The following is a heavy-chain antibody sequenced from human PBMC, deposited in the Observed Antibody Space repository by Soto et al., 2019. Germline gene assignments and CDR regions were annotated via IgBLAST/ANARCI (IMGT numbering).Heavy chain of an antibody. V-gene: IGHV4-4*07. D-gene: IGHD1-1*01. CDR1: GASISNYY. CDR3: ARESRSELGTVEY. Sequence: QVRLQESGPGLVKPSETLSLTCTVSGASISNYYWSWIRQPAGQGLECLGRISASGTTTYNPSLRSRVTMSVDTSKNQFSLNLNSVTAADTAVYYCARESRSELGTVEYWGQGNLVTVSS. J-gene: IGHJ4*02. CDR2: ISASGTT.